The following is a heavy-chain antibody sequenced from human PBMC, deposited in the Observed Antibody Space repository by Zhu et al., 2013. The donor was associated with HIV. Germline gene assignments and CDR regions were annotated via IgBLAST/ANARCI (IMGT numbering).Heavy chain of an antibody. D-gene: IGHD2-2*02. Sequence: QVQVVQSGAEVKKPGASVKVSCKASGYIFTSFDINWVRQATGQGLEWMGWMNPKSGNTGYAQKFQGRVTMTRDTSISTAYMELSRLRSDDTAVYYCARSLGYCSSTSCYTRKWFDPGAREPWSPSPQ. CDR2: MNPKSGNT. CDR1: GYIFTSFD. J-gene: IGHJ5*02. V-gene: IGHV1-8*01. CDR3: ARSLGYCSSTSCYTRKWFDP.